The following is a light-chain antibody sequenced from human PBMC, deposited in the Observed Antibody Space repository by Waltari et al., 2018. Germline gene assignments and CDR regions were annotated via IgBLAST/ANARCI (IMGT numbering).Light chain of an antibody. J-gene: IGKJ4*01. CDR3: QQYNSYPLT. CDR2: GAS. Sequence: AIRITQSPSSLSASTGDRVTITCRAGQAISSYLAWYQQKPGKAPKLLIYGASTLQSGVPSRFSGSGSGTDFTLIISCLQSEDFATYYCQQYNSYPLTFGGGTKVEIK. CDR1: QAISSY. V-gene: IGKV1-8*01.